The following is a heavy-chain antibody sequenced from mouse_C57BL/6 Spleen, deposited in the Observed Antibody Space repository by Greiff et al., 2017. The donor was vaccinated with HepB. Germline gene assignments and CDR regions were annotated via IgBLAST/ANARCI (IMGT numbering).Heavy chain of an antibody. D-gene: IGHD2-3*01. Sequence: EVKLMESGGGLVQPGGSMKLSCVASGFTFSNYWMNWVRQSPEKGLEWVAQIRLKSDNYATHYAESVKGRFTISRDDSKSSVYLQMNNLRAEDTGIYYCTGESGYYVWFAYWGQGTLVTVSA. V-gene: IGHV6-3*01. CDR1: GFTFSNYW. J-gene: IGHJ3*01. CDR3: TGESGYYVWFAY. CDR2: IRLKSDNYAT.